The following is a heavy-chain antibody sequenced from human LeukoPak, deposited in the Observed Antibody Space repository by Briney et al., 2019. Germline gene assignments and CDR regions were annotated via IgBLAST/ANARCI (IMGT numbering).Heavy chain of an antibody. CDR2: IKQDGSEK. Sequence: GGPLNLSVPASGLTFISYWMSWVGKAPGKGREWVANIKQDGSEKYYVDSVKGRFTISRDNAKNSLYLQMNSLRAEDTAVYYCAREFTITGRMYYFDYWGQGTLVTVSS. CDR1: GLTFISYW. CDR3: AREFTITGRMYYFDY. D-gene: IGHD1-20*01. V-gene: IGHV3-7*01. J-gene: IGHJ4*02.